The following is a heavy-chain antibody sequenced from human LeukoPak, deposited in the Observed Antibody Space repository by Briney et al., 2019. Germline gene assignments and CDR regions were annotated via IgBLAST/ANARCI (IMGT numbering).Heavy chain of an antibody. Sequence: GGSLRLSCAASGFTFSIYAMSWVCQAPGKGLEWVSAISGSGGSTYYADSVKGRFTISRDNSKNTLYLQMNSLRAEDTAVYYCAKTAAYYGSENYYFDYWGQGTLVTVSS. CDR2: ISGSGGST. CDR3: AKTAAYYGSENYYFDY. D-gene: IGHD3-10*01. J-gene: IGHJ4*02. CDR1: GFTFSIYA. V-gene: IGHV3-23*01.